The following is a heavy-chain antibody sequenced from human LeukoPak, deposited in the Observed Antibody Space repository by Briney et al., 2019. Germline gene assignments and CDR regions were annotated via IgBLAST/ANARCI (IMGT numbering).Heavy chain of an antibody. CDR1: GYSFTAFY. D-gene: IGHD5-18*01. Sequence: ASVKVSCKTSGYSFTAFYIHWVRQAPGQGLEWMGWIHPRRGDTNYAQKFQGRVTMTRDTSISTAYLDLSSLRSDDTAVYYCATDAPSETALASAFDIWGQGTMVTVSP. J-gene: IGHJ3*02. CDR2: IHPRRGDT. CDR3: ATDAPSETALASAFDI. V-gene: IGHV1-2*02.